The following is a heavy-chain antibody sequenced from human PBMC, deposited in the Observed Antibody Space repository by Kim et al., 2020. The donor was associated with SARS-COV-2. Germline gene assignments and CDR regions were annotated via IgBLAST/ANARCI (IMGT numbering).Heavy chain of an antibody. D-gene: IGHD3-9*01. CDR1: GFTFSSYG. CDR3: ARGHSEDWLGSLYYFDY. CDR2: ISYDGSNK. J-gene: IGHJ4*02. V-gene: IGHV3-33*05. Sequence: GGSLRLSCAASGFTFSSYGMHWVRQAPGKGLEWVAVISYDGSNKYYADSVKGRFTISRDNSKNTLYLQMNSLRAEDTAVYYCARGHSEDWLGSLYYFDYWGQGTLVTVSS.